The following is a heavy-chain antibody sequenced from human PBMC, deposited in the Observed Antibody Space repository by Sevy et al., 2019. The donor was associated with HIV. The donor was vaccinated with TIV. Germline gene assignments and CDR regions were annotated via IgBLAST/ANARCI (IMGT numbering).Heavy chain of an antibody. Sequence: GGSLRLSCAASGFTFSSYGMHWVRQAPGKGLEWVAVIWYDGSNKYYADSVKGRFTISRDNSKNTLYLQMNSLRAEDTAVYYCARAYARYCSSTSCHSRLDPWGQGTLVTVSS. J-gene: IGHJ5*02. V-gene: IGHV3-33*01. CDR3: ARAYARYCSSTSCHSRLDP. D-gene: IGHD2-2*01. CDR2: IWYDGSNK. CDR1: GFTFSSYG.